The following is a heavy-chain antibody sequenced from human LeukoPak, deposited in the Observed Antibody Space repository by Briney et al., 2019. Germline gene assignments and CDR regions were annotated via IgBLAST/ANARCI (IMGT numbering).Heavy chain of an antibody. CDR1: GFSFSTTW. D-gene: IGHD3-3*01. J-gene: IGHJ4*02. Sequence: GGSLRLSCAASGFSFSTTWMHWVRQPPGKGLVWVSRIKSDGSNTNYADSVKGRFTISRDNAKNTLHLQMNSLRAEDTAVYYCARGGYYGSGRYYFDSWGQGTLVTVSS. CDR3: ARGGYYGSGRYYFDS. V-gene: IGHV3-74*01. CDR2: IKSDGSNT.